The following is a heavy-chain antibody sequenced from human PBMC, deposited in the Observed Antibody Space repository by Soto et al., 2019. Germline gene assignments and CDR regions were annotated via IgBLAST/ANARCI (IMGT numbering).Heavy chain of an antibody. D-gene: IGHD3-10*01. Sequence: GGSLRLSCAASGFTFSSYAMSWVRQAPGKGLEWVSGISDSGGSTYYADSVKGRFTISRDNSKNTLYLQMNSLRAEDTAVYYCAKGTYYYGSAPYYFDYWGQGTLVTVSS. CDR3: AKGTYYYGSAPYYFDY. J-gene: IGHJ4*02. CDR1: GFTFSSYA. V-gene: IGHV3-23*01. CDR2: ISDSGGST.